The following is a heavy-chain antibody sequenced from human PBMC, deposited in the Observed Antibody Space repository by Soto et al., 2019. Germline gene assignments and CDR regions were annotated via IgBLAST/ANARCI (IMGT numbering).Heavy chain of an antibody. D-gene: IGHD2-15*01. CDR2: ISYDGSNK. J-gene: IGHJ4*02. V-gene: IGHV3-30-3*01. CDR3: ARDVSEGYYFDY. Sequence: QVQLVESGGGVVQPGRSLRLSCAASGFTFSSYAMHWVRQAPGKGLVWVAVISYDGSNKYYADSVKGRFTISRDNSKNTLYLQMNSLRAEDTAVYYCARDVSEGYYFDYWGQGTLVTVSS. CDR1: GFTFSSYA.